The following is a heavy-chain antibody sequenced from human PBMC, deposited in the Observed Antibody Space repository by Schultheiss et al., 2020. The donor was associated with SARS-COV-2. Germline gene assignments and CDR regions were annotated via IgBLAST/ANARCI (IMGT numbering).Heavy chain of an antibody. CDR1: GFTFSSYW. Sequence: SLRLSCAASGFTFSSYWMSWVRQAPGKGLEWVANIKQDGSEKYYVDSVKGRFTISRDNAKNSLYLQMNSLRAEDTAVYYCARDRNYYDSSGYSLGYWGQGSLVTVSS. CDR2: IKQDGSEK. V-gene: IGHV3-7*01. J-gene: IGHJ4*02. D-gene: IGHD3-22*01. CDR3: ARDRNYYDSSGYSLGY.